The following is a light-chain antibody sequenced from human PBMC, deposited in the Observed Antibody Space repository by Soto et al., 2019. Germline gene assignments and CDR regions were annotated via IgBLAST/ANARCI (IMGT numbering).Light chain of an antibody. CDR3: CSYAGSYTVV. CDR2: DVT. V-gene: IGLV2-11*01. Sequence: QSVLTQPRSVSGSPGQSVTISCTGTSSDIGDSNYVSWYQQHPGKAPKLLIYDVTRRPSGVPDRFSGSKSGNTASLTISGLQAEDEADYFCCSYAGSYTVVFGGGTKLTVL. J-gene: IGLJ2*01. CDR1: SSDIGDSNY.